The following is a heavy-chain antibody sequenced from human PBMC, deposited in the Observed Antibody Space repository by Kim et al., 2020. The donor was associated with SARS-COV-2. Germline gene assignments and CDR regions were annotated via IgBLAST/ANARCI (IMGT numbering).Heavy chain of an antibody. Sequence: GGSLRLSCAASGFTFSSYWMSWVRQAPGKGLEWVANIKQDGSEKYYVDSVKGRFTISRDNAKNSLYLQMNSLRAEDTAVYYCARVSYYDSSGYHPFDYWGQGTLVTVSS. V-gene: IGHV3-7*03. CDR3: ARVSYYDSSGYHPFDY. CDR1: GFTFSSYW. J-gene: IGHJ4*02. D-gene: IGHD3-22*01. CDR2: IKQDGSEK.